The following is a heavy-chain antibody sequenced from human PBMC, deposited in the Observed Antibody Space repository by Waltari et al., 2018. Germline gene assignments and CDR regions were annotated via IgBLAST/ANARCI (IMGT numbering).Heavy chain of an antibody. D-gene: IGHD3-10*01. CDR1: GFTFDDYA. Sequence: EVQLVESGGGLVQPGRSLRPSCAASGFTFDDYAMHCVRQAPGKGLEWVSGISWNSGSIGYADSVKGRFTISRDNAKNSLYLQMNSLRAEDMALYYCAKGQGYYYGYGGGMDVWGQGTTVTVSS. CDR2: ISWNSGSI. J-gene: IGHJ6*02. V-gene: IGHV3-9*03. CDR3: AKGQGYYYGYGGGMDV.